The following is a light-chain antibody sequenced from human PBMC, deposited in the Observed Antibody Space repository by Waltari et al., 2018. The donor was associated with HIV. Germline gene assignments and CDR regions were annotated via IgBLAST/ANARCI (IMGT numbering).Light chain of an antibody. J-gene: IGKJ4*01. CDR3: RQRSNWPLT. Sequence: EIVLTQSPVTLSLSPGERANLSCRASQSVSSYLAWYQQKPGQVPRLLIYDASNRATGMPARFSGSGSGTDFTLTISSLEPEDFAVYDGRQRSNWPLTFGGGTKVEIK. CDR2: DAS. V-gene: IGKV3-11*01. CDR1: QSVSSY.